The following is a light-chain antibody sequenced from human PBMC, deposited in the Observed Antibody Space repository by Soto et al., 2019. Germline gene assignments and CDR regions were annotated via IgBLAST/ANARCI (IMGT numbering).Light chain of an antibody. Sequence: QSALTQPASVSGSPGQSITISCTGTSSDVGGYNYVSWYQQHPGKAPKLMIYEVSNRPSGVSNRFSGSKSGNTASLTISGLQAEDEADYYCSSYTSGISYVFGTGTKLTVL. CDR1: SSDVGGYNY. V-gene: IGLV2-14*01. CDR2: EVS. J-gene: IGLJ1*01. CDR3: SSYTSGISYV.